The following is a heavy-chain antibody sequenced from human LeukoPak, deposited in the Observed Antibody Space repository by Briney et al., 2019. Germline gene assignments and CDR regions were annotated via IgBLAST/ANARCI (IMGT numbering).Heavy chain of an antibody. D-gene: IGHD6-13*01. Sequence: GGSLRLSCAASGFTVSSNYMNWIRQAPGKGLEWVSYISSSSSYTNYEDSVKGRFTISRDNAKNSLYLQMNSLRAEDTAVYYCAKDRYSGLNTIDYWGQGTLVTVSS. V-gene: IGHV3-11*06. CDR1: GFTVSSNY. J-gene: IGHJ4*02. CDR3: AKDRYSGLNTIDY. CDR2: ISSSSSYT.